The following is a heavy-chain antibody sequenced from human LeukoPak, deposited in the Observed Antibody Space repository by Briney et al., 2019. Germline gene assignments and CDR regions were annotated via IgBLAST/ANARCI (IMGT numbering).Heavy chain of an antibody. V-gene: IGHV3-53*01. Sequence: GGSLRLSCAASGFAVSSNYMSWVRQAPGKGLEWVSVIYSGGSTYYADSVKGRFTISRDNAKNSLYLQMSNLRAEDTAVYFCARGGGLDVWGQGATVTVSS. CDR2: IYSGGST. CDR3: ARGGGLDV. J-gene: IGHJ6*02. D-gene: IGHD3-16*01. CDR1: GFAVSSNY.